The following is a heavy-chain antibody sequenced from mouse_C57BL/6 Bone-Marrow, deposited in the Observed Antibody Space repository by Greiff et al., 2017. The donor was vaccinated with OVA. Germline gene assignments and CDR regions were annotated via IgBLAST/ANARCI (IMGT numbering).Heavy chain of an antibody. V-gene: IGHV1-69*01. CDR2: IDPSDSYT. J-gene: IGHJ1*03. CDR3: ARSFLYYGCSSRYFDV. CDR1: GYTFTSYW. D-gene: IGHD1-1*01. Sequence: QVHVKQPGAELVMPGASVKLSCKASGYTFTSYWMNWVKQRPGQGLEWIGEIDPSDSYTNYNQKFKGKSTLTVDKSSSTAYMELSSLTSEDSAVYYSARSFLYYGCSSRYFDVWGTGTTVTVSS.